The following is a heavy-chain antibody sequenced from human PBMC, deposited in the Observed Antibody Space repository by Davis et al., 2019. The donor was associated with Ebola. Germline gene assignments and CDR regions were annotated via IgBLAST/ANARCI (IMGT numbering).Heavy chain of an antibody. CDR1: GYTFTSYD. J-gene: IGHJ5*02. CDR2: LNPNSGNT. Sequence: AASVKVSCKASGYTFTSYDINWVRQATGQGLEWMGWLNPNSGNTGYAQKFQGRVTMTRNTSISTAYMELSSLRSEDTAVYYCARGNWNYGSRNGFDPWGQGTLVTVSS. D-gene: IGHD1-7*01. V-gene: IGHV1-8*01. CDR3: ARGNWNYGSRNGFDP.